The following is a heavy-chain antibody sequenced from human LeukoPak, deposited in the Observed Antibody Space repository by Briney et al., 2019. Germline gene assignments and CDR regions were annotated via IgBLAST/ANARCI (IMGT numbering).Heavy chain of an antibody. CDR2: IYYSGST. D-gene: IGHD5-12*01. V-gene: IGHV4-59*01. Sequence: SETLSLTCTVSGGSISSYYWSWLRQPPGKGLEWIGYIYYSGSTNYNPSLKSRVTISVDTSKNQFSLKLSSVTAADTAVYYCARASGYGFDYYYYGMDVWGQGTTVTVSS. CDR1: GGSISSYY. J-gene: IGHJ6*02. CDR3: ARASGYGFDYYYYGMDV.